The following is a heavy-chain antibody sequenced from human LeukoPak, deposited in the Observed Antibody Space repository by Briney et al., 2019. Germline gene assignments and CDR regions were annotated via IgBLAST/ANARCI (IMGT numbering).Heavy chain of an antibody. D-gene: IGHD3-3*02. CDR1: GYPFSNYW. CDR2: IDPDDSET. CDR3: AKRFSDYGMDV. V-gene: IGHV5-51*01. Sequence: KPGESLKISCKASGYPFSNYWIAWVRQMPGKGLEWVGIIDPDDSETGYSPSFQGQVTISVDKSISTAFLQWSSLKASDTAIYYCAKRFSDYGMDVWGQGTTVTVSS. J-gene: IGHJ6*02.